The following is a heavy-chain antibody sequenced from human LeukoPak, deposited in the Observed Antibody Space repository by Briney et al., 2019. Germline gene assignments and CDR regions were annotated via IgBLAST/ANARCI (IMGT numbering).Heavy chain of an antibody. J-gene: IGHJ4*02. CDR1: GGSFSGYY. V-gene: IGHV4-34*01. Sequence: SETLSLTXAVYGGSFSGYYWTWIRQSPGKGLEWLGEIHYSGRINYNPSLKSRVTISADTSNNHFSLKMNSVTAADTAVYYCSRGTDAYKCGNSWGQGTLVTVSS. CDR3: SRGTDAYKCGNS. CDR2: IHYSGRI. D-gene: IGHD5-24*01.